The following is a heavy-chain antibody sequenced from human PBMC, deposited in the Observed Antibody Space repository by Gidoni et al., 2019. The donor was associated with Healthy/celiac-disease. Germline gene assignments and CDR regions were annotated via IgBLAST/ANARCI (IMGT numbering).Heavy chain of an antibody. CDR3: AKDWGYDPYYFDY. CDR2: ISVSGGST. J-gene: IGHJ4*02. CDR1: GFTFSSYA. D-gene: IGHD5-12*01. Sequence: EVQLLESGGGLVQPGGSLRLSCAASGFTFSSYAMSWVRQAPGKGLEWVSAISVSGGSTYYADSVKGRFTISRDNSKNTLYLQMNSLRAEDTAVYYCAKDWGYDPYYFDYWGQGTLVTVSS. V-gene: IGHV3-23*01.